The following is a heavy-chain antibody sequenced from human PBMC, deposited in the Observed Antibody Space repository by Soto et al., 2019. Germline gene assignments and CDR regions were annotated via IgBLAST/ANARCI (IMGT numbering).Heavy chain of an antibody. V-gene: IGHV1-69*15. J-gene: IGHJ5*02. Sequence: QVQLVQSGAEVKKPGSSVKVSCKASGGTFSNYAITWVRQAPGQGLEWLGRIIPIFGSANYAQQFQGRVTITADESTTTAYMELSSLISDDTAVYYWAKDGGKDGYFGNWFDPWGQGTLVTVSS. CDR1: GGTFSNYA. CDR2: IIPIFGSA. D-gene: IGHD5-12*01. CDR3: AKDGGKDGYFGNWFDP.